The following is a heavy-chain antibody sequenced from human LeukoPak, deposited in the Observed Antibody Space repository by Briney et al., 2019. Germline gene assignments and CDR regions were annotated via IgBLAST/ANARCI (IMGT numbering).Heavy chain of an antibody. J-gene: IGHJ4*02. V-gene: IGHV3-48*01. CDR2: ISSSSNII. CDR3: ARDRWHSSGWQISRSLDY. Sequence: GGSLRLSCTASGFTFSSYSMNWVRQAPGKGLEWVSYISSSSNIIYYADSVKGRFTISRDSAKNSLYLQMNSLRAEDTAVYYCARDRWHSSGWQISRSLDYWGQGTLVTVSS. D-gene: IGHD6-19*01. CDR1: GFTFSSYS.